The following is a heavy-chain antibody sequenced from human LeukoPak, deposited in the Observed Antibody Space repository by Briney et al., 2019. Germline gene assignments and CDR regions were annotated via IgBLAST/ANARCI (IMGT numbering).Heavy chain of an antibody. CDR1: GFSIGTGYS. V-gene: IGHV4-38-2*01. CDR2: IYYSGST. D-gene: IGHD3-22*01. Sequence: SETLSLTCSVSGFSIGTGYSWGWIRQPPGKGLEWIGSIYYSGSTYYNPSLKSRATISVDTSKNQFSLKLSSVTAADTAVYYCARSKTYYYDSSGYRGGYFQHWGQGTLVTVSS. J-gene: IGHJ1*01. CDR3: ARSKTYYYDSSGYRGGYFQH.